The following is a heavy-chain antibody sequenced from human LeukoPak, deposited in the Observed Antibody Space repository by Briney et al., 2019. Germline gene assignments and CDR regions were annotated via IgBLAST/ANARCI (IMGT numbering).Heavy chain of an antibody. Sequence: GASVKVSCKASGYTFTGYYMHWVRQAPGQGLEWMGWINPNSGGTNYAQKFQGRVTMTRDTSISTAYMELSRLGSNDTAVYYCARDYDYVWGSPYYFDYWGQGTLVTVSS. CDR1: GYTFTGYY. V-gene: IGHV1-2*02. CDR2: INPNSGGT. J-gene: IGHJ4*02. D-gene: IGHD3-16*01. CDR3: ARDYDYVWGSPYYFDY.